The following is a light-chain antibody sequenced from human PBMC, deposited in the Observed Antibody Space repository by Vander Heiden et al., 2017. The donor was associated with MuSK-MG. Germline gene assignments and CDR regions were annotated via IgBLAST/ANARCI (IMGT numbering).Light chain of an antibody. V-gene: IGKV1-5*01. CDR1: QGVSGW. Sequence: DIQMTQSPSTLSASVGDRVTITCRASQGVSGWLAWYQQKPGKAPKLLIYDASSLESGVPSRFSGSGSGTEFTLTISSLQPDDSATYYCQQDKCFSYTFGQGTKVEIK. CDR2: DAS. CDR3: QQDKCFSYT. J-gene: IGKJ2*01.